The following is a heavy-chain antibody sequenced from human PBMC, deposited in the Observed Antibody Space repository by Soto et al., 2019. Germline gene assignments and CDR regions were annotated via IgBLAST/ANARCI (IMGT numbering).Heavy chain of an antibody. V-gene: IGHV1-46*01. CDR2: INPSGGST. CDR3: ASGEKIAAGGPVRDYYYVMDV. J-gene: IGHJ6*02. CDR1: GYTFTSYY. D-gene: IGHD6-13*01. Sequence: QVQLVQSGAEVKKPGASVKVSCKASGYTFTSYYMHWVRQAPGQGLEWMGIINPSGGSTSYAQKFLGIVTMTRVTSTGTVYMELSSLRSEDTAVYYCASGEKIAAGGPVRDYYYVMDVWGQGTTVTVSS.